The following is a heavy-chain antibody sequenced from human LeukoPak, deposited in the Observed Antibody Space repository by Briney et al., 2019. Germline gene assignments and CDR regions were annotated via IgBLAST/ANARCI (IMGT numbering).Heavy chain of an antibody. CDR2: ISSSSSYI. J-gene: IGHJ4*02. CDR1: GFTFSSYS. Sequence: GGSLRLSCAASGFTFSSYSMNWVRQAPGKGLGWVSSISSSSSYIYYADSVKGRFTISRDNAKNSLYLQMNSLRAEDTAVYYCARRAGAYSHPYDYWGQGTLVTVSS. D-gene: IGHD4/OR15-4a*01. CDR3: ARRAGAYSHPYDY. V-gene: IGHV3-21*04.